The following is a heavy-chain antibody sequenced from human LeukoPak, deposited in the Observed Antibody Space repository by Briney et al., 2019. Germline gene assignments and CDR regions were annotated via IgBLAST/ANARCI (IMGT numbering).Heavy chain of an antibody. D-gene: IGHD1-26*01. V-gene: IGHV1-8*01. CDR3: ARVQGSDTSGSFDH. J-gene: IGHJ4*02. CDR2: MDPNSGNT. CDR1: GYTFISHD. Sequence: EASVRVSCKTSGYTFISHDINWVRQATGQGLEWMGWMDPNSGNTGYAQRFQGRVSLTRSTSLSEAYMELTSLKFEDTAVYYCARVQGSDTSGSFDHWGQGTLVTVSS.